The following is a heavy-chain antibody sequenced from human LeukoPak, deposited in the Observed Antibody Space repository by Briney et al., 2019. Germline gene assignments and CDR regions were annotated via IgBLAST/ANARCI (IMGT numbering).Heavy chain of an antibody. Sequence: GASVKVSCKASGGTFSSYAISWVRQAPGQGLEWMGRIIPILGIANYAQKFQGRVTITADKSTSTACMELSSLRSEDTAVYYCARDLPPFGELTGLNYWGQGTLVTVSS. CDR1: GGTFSSYA. CDR3: ARDLPPFGELTGLNY. V-gene: IGHV1-69*04. D-gene: IGHD3-10*01. J-gene: IGHJ4*02. CDR2: IIPILGIA.